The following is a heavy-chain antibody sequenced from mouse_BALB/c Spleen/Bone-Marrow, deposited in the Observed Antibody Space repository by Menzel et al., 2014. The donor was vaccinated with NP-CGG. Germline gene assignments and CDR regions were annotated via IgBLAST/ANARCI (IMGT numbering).Heavy chain of an antibody. V-gene: IGHV1S56*01. Sequence: QVQLRQSGPELVKPGASVKVSCKASGYTFTSYYIHWVKPRPGQGLEWIGWIYPGDGSTKYNEKFKGETTLTADKSSSTAYMLLSSLTSEDSAIYFCARRQLGLFYAMDYWGQGTSVTVSS. J-gene: IGHJ4*01. CDR3: ARRQLGLFYAMDY. D-gene: IGHD3-2*01. CDR1: GYTFTSYY. CDR2: IYPGDGST.